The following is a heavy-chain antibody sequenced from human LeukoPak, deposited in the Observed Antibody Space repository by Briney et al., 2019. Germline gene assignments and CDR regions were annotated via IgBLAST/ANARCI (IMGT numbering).Heavy chain of an antibody. CDR3: ARDWDYYDSSGIDY. J-gene: IGHJ4*02. CDR2: ISSSSSTI. Sequence: PSGSRPPCAASGFTFSSYSMNWVRQAPGKGLEWVSYISSSSSTIYYADSVKTRFTISRDNAKNSLYLQMNSLRDEDTAVYYCARDWDYYDSSGIDYWGQGTLGSASS. CDR1: GFTFSSYS. V-gene: IGHV3-48*02. D-gene: IGHD3-22*01.